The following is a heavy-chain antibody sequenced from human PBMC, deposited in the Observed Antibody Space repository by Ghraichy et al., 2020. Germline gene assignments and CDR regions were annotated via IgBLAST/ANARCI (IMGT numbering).Heavy chain of an antibody. CDR3: AKFAPILSAAGLWLDP. CDR2: SYFSGGT. CDR1: GGSINTYY. D-gene: IGHD6-13*01. Sequence: SCTVSGGSINTYYWSWIRQAPGEGLEWIGYSYFSGGTNYNPSLKSRVTISVDTSKNQFSLKLASVTAADTAIYYCAKFAPILSAAGLWLDPWGQGTLVTVSS. V-gene: IGHV4-59*08. J-gene: IGHJ5*02.